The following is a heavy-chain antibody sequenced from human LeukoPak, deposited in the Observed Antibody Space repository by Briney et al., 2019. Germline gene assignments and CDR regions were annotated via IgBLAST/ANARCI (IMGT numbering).Heavy chain of an antibody. CDR2: ISGSGDNT. J-gene: IGHJ4*02. D-gene: IGHD3-22*01. Sequence: GRSLRLSCAASGFTFSSYAMSWVRQAPGKGLEWVSGISGSGDNTYYADSVKGRFTISRDNSKDTLYVQVNSLGTEDTAAYYCAKGSYYDSSGSFYFDYWGQGTLVTVSS. CDR3: AKGSYYDSSGSFYFDY. CDR1: GFTFSSYA. V-gene: IGHV3-23*01.